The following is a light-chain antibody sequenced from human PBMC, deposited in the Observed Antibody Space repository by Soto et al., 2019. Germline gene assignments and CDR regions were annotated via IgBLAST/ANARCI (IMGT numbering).Light chain of an antibody. J-gene: IGKJ4*01. CDR2: GTS. Sequence: IVLTQSPGTLSLSPGERATLSCRASDSVSISYLAWYQQRSGQPPRLLIYGTSTRATGIPGSFGGSGSGTDFTLTISRLEPEDSAVYFCQQWGNSPRVTFGGGTKVEI. V-gene: IGKV3-20*01. CDR1: DSVSISY. CDR3: QQWGNSPRVT.